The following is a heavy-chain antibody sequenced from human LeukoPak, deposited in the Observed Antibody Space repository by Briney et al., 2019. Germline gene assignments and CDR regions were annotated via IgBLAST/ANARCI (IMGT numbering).Heavy chain of an antibody. J-gene: IGHJ4*02. CDR2: IIPILGIA. CDR1: GGTFSSYA. Sequence: SVKVSCKASGGTFSSYAISWVRQAPGQGLEWMGRIIPILGIANYAQKFQGRVTITADKSTSTAYMELSSLRSEDTAVYYCARDEGQDYDILTGYYHFDYWGQGTLVTVSS. V-gene: IGHV1-69*04. CDR3: ARDEGQDYDILTGYYHFDY. D-gene: IGHD3-9*01.